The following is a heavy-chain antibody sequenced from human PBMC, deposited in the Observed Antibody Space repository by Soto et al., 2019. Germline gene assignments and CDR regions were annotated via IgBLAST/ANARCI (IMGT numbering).Heavy chain of an antibody. CDR1: DGSIRSGTHY. J-gene: IGHJ4*02. V-gene: IGHV4-31*03. Sequence: VQLQESGPGLVKPSQTLSLTCTVSDGSIRSGTHYWSWIRQHPGKGLEWIGHIYHSGKTYYNPSLESRVTLSVDTSKNQFSLKGSAVTAADTAVYYCARVEVASIGYDYWGQGTLVIVSS. D-gene: IGHD3-22*01. CDR2: IYHSGKT. CDR3: ARVEVASIGYDY.